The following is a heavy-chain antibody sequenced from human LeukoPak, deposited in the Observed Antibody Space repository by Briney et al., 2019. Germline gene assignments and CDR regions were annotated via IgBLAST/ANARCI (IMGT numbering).Heavy chain of an antibody. J-gene: IGHJ4*02. V-gene: IGHV4-61*01. CDR3: ARVPSGVRGIIIDY. CDR1: GGSVSSGSSY. CDR2: VYYSGST. D-gene: IGHD3-10*01. Sequence: PSETLSLTCTVSGGSVSSGSSYWSWIRQPPGKGLEWIGYVYYSGSTNYNPSLKSRVTVSVDTSKNQFSLKLSSVTAADTAVYYCARVPSGVRGIIIDYWGQGTLVTVSS.